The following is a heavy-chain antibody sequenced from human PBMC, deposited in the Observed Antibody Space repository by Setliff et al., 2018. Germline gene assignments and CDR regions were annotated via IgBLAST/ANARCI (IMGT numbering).Heavy chain of an antibody. J-gene: IGHJ6*03. CDR1: GYTFTSYA. D-gene: IGHD3-3*01. V-gene: IGHV1-3*01. Sequence: PSVKVSCKASGYTFTSYAMHWVRQAPGQRLEWMGWINAGNGNTKYSQKFQGRVTITADKSTSTAYMELSSLRSEDTAVYYCARGRHPPWSGYPYYYMDVWGKGTTVTVSS. CDR2: INAGNGNT. CDR3: ARGRHPPWSGYPYYYMDV.